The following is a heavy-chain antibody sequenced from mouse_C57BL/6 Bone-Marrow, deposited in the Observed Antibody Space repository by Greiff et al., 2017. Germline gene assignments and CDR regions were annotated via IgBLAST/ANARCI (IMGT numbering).Heavy chain of an antibody. CDR2: IYPGSGST. Sequence: QVQLQQSGAELVKPGASVKMSCKASGYTFTSYWITWVKQRPGQGLEWIGDIYPGSGSTNYNEKFKSKGTLTVDTYSSTAYMQRSSLTSEDTAVYYCARYYYYGSSYAMDYWGQGTSVTVSS. J-gene: IGHJ4*01. D-gene: IGHD1-1*01. V-gene: IGHV1-55*01. CDR3: ARYYYYGSSYAMDY. CDR1: GYTFTSYW.